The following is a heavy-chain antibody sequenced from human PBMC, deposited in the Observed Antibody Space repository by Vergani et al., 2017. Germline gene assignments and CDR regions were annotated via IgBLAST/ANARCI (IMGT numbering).Heavy chain of an antibody. CDR2: ISWNSGSI. Sequence: EVQLVESGGGLVQPGRSLRLSCAASGFTFDDYAMHWVRQAPGKGLEWVSGISWNSGSIGYADSVKGRFTISRDNAKNSLYLQMNSLRAEDTALYYCAKDRDPWELHPEFDYWGQGTLVTVSS. CDR1: GFTFDDYA. V-gene: IGHV3-9*01. D-gene: IGHD1-26*01. CDR3: AKDRDPWELHPEFDY. J-gene: IGHJ4*02.